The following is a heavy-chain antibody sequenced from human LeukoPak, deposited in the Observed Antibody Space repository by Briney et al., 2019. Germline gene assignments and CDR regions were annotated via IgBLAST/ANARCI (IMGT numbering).Heavy chain of an antibody. CDR3: TTDFVVVTADPAGY. V-gene: IGHV3-15*01. CDR1: GFTFSNAR. CDR2: IKSKTDGGTT. Sequence: GGSLRLSCAASGFTFSNARMSWVRQAPGKGLEWVGRIKSKTDGGTTDYAAPVKGRFTISRDDSKNTLYLQMNSLKTEDTAVYYCTTDFVVVTADPAGYWGQGTLVTVSS. J-gene: IGHJ4*02. D-gene: IGHD2-21*02.